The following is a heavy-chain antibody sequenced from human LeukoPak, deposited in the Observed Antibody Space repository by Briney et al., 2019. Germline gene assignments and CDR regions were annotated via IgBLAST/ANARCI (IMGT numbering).Heavy chain of an antibody. J-gene: IGHJ4*02. CDR1: GFTFSSYW. Sequence: GGSLRLSCAASGFTFSSYWMSWVRQAPGKGLEWVANIKQDGSEKYYVDSVKGRFTISRDNAKNSLYLQMSSLRAEDTAVYYCAREPLYDYVWGSYRYFDYWGQGTLVTVSS. CDR3: AREPLYDYVWGSYRYFDY. CDR2: IKQDGSEK. D-gene: IGHD3-16*02. V-gene: IGHV3-7*01.